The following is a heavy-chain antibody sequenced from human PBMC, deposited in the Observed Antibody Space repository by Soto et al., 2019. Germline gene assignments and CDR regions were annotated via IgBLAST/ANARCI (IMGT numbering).Heavy chain of an antibody. J-gene: IGHJ5*01. Sequence: QVQLVQSGAEVKKPGSAIKVSCKTFGGTFGTNAISWVRQAPGQGPEWMGGILPIFGAASYAQRFKGRLSITADKSTNTAYLELSELRSEDTATYSCAREIMTSWFDSWGQGTLVTISS. D-gene: IGHD4-17*01. CDR1: GGTFGTNA. V-gene: IGHV1-69*06. CDR3: AREIMTSWFDS. CDR2: ILPIFGAA.